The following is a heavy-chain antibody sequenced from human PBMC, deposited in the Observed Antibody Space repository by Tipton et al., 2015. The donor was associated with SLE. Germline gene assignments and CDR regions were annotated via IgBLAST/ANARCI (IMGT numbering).Heavy chain of an antibody. J-gene: IGHJ4*02. Sequence: TLSLTCTVSGDSVKSRYWIWVRQPAGRGLEWLAYRFHDGNINYNPSLKTRLTMSVDTSRDQFSLELTSVTAADTAVYYCARLSTDYADRSGYGYFDHWGQGTLVTVSS. CDR2: RFHDGNI. D-gene: IGHD3-22*01. V-gene: IGHV4-59*02. CDR3: ARLSTDYADRSGYGYFDH. CDR1: GDSVKSRY.